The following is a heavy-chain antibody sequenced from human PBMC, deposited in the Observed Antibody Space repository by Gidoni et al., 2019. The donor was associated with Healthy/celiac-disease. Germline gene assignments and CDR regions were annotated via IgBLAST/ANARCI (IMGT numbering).Heavy chain of an antibody. CDR2: ISYDGSNK. V-gene: IGHV3-30-3*01. CDR1: GFTFSSYA. Sequence: QVQLVESGGGVVQPGRSLRLSCAASGFTFSSYAMHWVRQAPGKGLEWVAVISYDGSNKYYADSVKGRFTISRDNSKNTLYLQMNSLRAEDTAVYYCARDRRLYDSSGLLDYWGQGTLVTVSS. J-gene: IGHJ4*02. CDR3: ARDRRLYDSSGLLDY. D-gene: IGHD3-22*01.